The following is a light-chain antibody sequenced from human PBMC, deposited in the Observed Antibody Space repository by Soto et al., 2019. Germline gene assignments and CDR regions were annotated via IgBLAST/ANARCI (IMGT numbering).Light chain of an antibody. CDR3: QQRNSYPIT. CDR2: KAS. V-gene: IGKV1-5*03. Sequence: DIQMTQSPSTLSGSVGDRVTITCRASQTISSWLAWYQQKPGKAPKLLIYKASTLKSGVPSRFSGSGSGTEFTLTISSLQPEDFATYYCQQRNSYPITVGQGTRLEIK. CDR1: QTISSW. J-gene: IGKJ5*01.